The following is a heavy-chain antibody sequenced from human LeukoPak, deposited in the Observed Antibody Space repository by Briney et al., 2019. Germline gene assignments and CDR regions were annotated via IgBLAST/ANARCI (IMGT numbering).Heavy chain of an antibody. Sequence: VASVKVSCKASGYTFTSYYMHWVRQAPGQGLEWMGIINPSGGSTSYAQKFQGRVTMTRDTSTSTVYMGLSSLRSEDTAVYYCARGRVVVVAATNWFDPWGQGTLVTVSS. CDR1: GYTFTSYY. CDR3: ARGRVVVVAATNWFDP. J-gene: IGHJ5*02. D-gene: IGHD2-15*01. V-gene: IGHV1-46*01. CDR2: INPSGGST.